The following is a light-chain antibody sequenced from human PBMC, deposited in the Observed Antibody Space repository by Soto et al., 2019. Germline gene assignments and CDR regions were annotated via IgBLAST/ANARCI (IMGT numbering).Light chain of an antibody. J-gene: IGLJ1*01. CDR2: EVS. Sequence: QSVLTRPPSASGSPGQSVTISCTGTSSDVGGYNYVSWYQQHPGKAPKLMIYEVSQRPPGVPDRFSGSKSGNTASLTVSGLQAEDEADYYCNSYAGSNNVFGTGTKVTVL. V-gene: IGLV2-8*01. CDR3: NSYAGSNNV. CDR1: SSDVGGYNY.